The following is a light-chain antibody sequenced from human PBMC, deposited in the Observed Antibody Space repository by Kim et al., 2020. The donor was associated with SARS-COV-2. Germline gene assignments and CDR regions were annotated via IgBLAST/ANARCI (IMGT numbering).Light chain of an antibody. CDR1: QSISSW. CDR2: DAS. CDR3: QHSEGA. J-gene: IGKJ1*01. V-gene: IGKV1-5*01. Sequence: DIQMTQSPSTLSASVGDRVTITCRASQSISSWLAWYQQKPGKAPKLLIYDASSLESGVPTRFSGSGSGTEFTLTISSLQPDDFATYYCQHSEGAFGQGTKVDIK.